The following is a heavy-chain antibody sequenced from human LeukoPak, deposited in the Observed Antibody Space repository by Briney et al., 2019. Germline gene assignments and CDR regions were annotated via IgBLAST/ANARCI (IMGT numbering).Heavy chain of an antibody. J-gene: IGHJ4*02. Sequence: PGGSLRLSCAASGFTFSSYSMNWVRQAPGKGLEWVSYISSSSSTIYYADSVKGRFTISRDNAKNSLYLQMNSLRAEDTAVYYCARDPTLYYDSSGRFDYWGQGTLVTVSS. CDR3: ARDPTLYYDSSGRFDY. CDR2: ISSSSSTI. V-gene: IGHV3-48*01. D-gene: IGHD3-22*01. CDR1: GFTFSSYS.